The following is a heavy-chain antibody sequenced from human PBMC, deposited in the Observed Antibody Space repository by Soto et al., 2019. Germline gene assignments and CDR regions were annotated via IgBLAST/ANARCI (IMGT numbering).Heavy chain of an antibody. CDR2: ISYDGSNK. J-gene: IGHJ4*02. V-gene: IGHV3-30-3*01. CDR3: AREYSCSSLRFDY. Sequence: QVQLVESGGGVVQPGRSLRLSCAASGFTFSSYAMHWVRQAPGKGLEWVAVISYDGSNKYYADSVKGRFTISRDNSKNTLYLQMNSLRAEDTAVYYCAREYSCSSLRFDYWGQGTLVPVSS. D-gene: IGHD6-6*01. CDR1: GFTFSSYA.